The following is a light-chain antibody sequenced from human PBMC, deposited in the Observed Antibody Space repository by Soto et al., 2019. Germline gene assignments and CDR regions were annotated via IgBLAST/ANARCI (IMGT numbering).Light chain of an antibody. Sequence: QPVLTQPPSASASLGASVTLTCTLSSGYSNYKVDWYQQRPGKGPRFVMRVGTGGIVGSKGDGIPDRFSVLGSGLNRYLTIKNIQEEDESDYHCGADHGSGSNFDVVFGGGTKVTVI. CDR3: GADHGSGSNFDVV. J-gene: IGLJ2*01. CDR1: SGYSNYK. CDR2: VGTGGIVG. V-gene: IGLV9-49*01.